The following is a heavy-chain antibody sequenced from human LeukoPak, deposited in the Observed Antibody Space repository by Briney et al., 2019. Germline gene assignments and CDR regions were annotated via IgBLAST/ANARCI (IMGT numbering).Heavy chain of an antibody. CDR1: GGSINSYY. V-gene: IGHV4-59*08. J-gene: IGHJ6*02. CDR3: ASNRYCSGGSCYPDYYGMDV. CDR2: IYYSEST. D-gene: IGHD2-15*01. Sequence: SETLSLTCTVSGGSINSYYWSWIRQPPGKGLEWIGYIYYSESTNYNPSLKSRVTISVDTSKNQFSLKLSSVTAADTAVYYCASNRYCSGGSCYPDYYGMDVWGQGTTVTVSS.